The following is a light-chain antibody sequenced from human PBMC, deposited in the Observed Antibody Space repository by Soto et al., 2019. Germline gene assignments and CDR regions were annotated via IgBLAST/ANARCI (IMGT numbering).Light chain of an antibody. CDR1: NSNIGENF. CDR2: DDA. J-gene: IGLJ2*01. V-gene: IGLV1-51*01. Sequence: QSVLTQPPSVSAAPGQSVTISCSGANSNIGENFVSWYQQFPGTAPKLLIYDDATRPSGIPERFSGSKSGTSATLGITGLQTGDEANYYCAAFDSSLTAMVFGGGTKLTV. CDR3: AAFDSSLTAMV.